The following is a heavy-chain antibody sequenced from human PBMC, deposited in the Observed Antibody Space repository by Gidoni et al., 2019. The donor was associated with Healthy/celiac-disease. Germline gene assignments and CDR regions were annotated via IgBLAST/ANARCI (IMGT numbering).Heavy chain of an antibody. CDR1: GFTFSSYS. V-gene: IGHV3-21*01. CDR2: ISSSSSYI. J-gene: IGHJ4*02. CDR3: ARDATRSSFDY. Sequence: EVQLVESGGGLVKPGGSLRLSCPASGFTFSSYSMTWVRQAPGKGLEWVSSISSSSSYIYYADSVKGRFTISRDNAKNSLYLQMNSLRAEDTAVYYCARDATRSSFDYWGQGTLVTVSS. D-gene: IGHD6-13*01.